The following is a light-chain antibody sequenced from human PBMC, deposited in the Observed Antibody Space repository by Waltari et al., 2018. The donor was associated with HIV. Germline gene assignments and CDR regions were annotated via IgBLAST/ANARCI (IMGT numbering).Light chain of an antibody. CDR2: SNN. J-gene: IGLJ2*01. CDR1: SSNIGNNA. V-gene: IGLV1-44*01. CDR3: ETLDDNLNGPV. Sequence: QSVLTQPPSASGTPGQRVTISCSGSSSNIGNNAVSWYQQFPGTAPKLLIYSNNQRPSGVPDRFSGSKSGTSASLAISGLQAEDEANYYCETLDDNLNGPVFGGGTKVTVL.